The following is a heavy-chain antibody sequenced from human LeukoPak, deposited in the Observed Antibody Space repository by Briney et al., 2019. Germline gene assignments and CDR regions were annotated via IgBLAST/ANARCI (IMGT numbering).Heavy chain of an antibody. CDR3: ARVFYYGSGSYKGALDI. CDR2: IIPIFGTA. D-gene: IGHD3-10*01. CDR1: GGTFSSYA. V-gene: IGHV1-69*13. J-gene: IGHJ3*02. Sequence: SVKVSCKASGGTFSSYAISWVRQAPGQGLEWMGGIIPIFGTANYAQKFQGRVTITADESTSTAYMELSSLRSEDTAVYYCARVFYYGSGSYKGALDIWGQGTMVTVSS.